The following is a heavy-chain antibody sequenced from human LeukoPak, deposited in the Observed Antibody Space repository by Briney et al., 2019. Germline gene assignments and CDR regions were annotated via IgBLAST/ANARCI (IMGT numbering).Heavy chain of an antibody. Sequence: SETLSLTCAVYGGSFSGYYWSWIRQPAGKGLEWIGRIYTSGSTNYNPSLKSRVTMSVDTSKNQFSLKLSSVTAADTAVYYCARAGGSRGFDYWGQGTLVTVSS. CDR1: GGSFSGYY. CDR2: IYTSGST. D-gene: IGHD6-13*01. V-gene: IGHV4-59*10. CDR3: ARAGGSRGFDY. J-gene: IGHJ4*02.